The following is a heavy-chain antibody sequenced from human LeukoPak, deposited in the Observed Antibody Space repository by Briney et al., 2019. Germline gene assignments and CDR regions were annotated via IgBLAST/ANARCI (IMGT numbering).Heavy chain of an antibody. J-gene: IGHJ3*02. Sequence: GGSLRLSCAASGFTFRSYAMHWVRQAPGKGLEWVAVISYDGSNKYYTDSVKGRLTIPRDNSKNTLYLQMNSLRAEGTAVYYCARARYYDILTGPNDAFDIWGQGTMVTVSS. CDR1: GFTFRSYA. CDR3: ARARYYDILTGPNDAFDI. V-gene: IGHV3-30*04. D-gene: IGHD3-9*01. CDR2: ISYDGSNK.